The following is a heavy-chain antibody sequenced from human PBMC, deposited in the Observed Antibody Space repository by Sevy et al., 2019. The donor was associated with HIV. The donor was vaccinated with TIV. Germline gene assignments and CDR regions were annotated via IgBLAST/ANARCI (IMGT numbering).Heavy chain of an antibody. CDR3: AKGRSSGWDGGFDY. CDR1: GFSFSNYV. CDR2: ISGTGFST. Sequence: GGSLRLSCAASGFSFSNYVMSWVRQAPGNGLEWVSSISGTGFSTYYADSVKGRFTISRDNSKNTLYLQMNSLSAEDTAVYYCAKGRSSGWDGGFDYWGQGTLVTVSS. D-gene: IGHD6-19*01. V-gene: IGHV3-23*01. J-gene: IGHJ4*02.